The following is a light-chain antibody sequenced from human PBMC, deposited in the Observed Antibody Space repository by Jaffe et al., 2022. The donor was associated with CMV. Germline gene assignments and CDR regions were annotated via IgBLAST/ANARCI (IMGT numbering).Light chain of an antibody. J-gene: IGKJ1*01. CDR2: KAS. CDR3: QQYNTDSWT. V-gene: IGKV1-5*03. Sequence: DIQMTQSPSTLSASVGDRVTITCRASQSISNWLAWYQQKPGKAPKVLIYKASNLESGVPSRFSGSGSGTEFTLTINSLQPDDFATYYCQQYNTDSWTFGQGTKVEIK. CDR1: QSISNW.